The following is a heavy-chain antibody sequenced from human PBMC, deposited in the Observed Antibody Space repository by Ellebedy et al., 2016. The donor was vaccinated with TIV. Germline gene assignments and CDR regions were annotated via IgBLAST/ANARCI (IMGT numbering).Heavy chain of an antibody. CDR2: IWYDGSNK. Sequence: GESLKISCAASGFTFSSYGMHWVRQAPGKGLEWVAVIWYDGSNKYYADSVKGRFTISRDNSKNTLYMQMNSLRAEDTAVYYCARLLGEMGYYYAMDVWGQGTTVTVSS. CDR1: GFTFSSYG. D-gene: IGHD3-10*01. J-gene: IGHJ6*02. CDR3: ARLLGEMGYYYAMDV. V-gene: IGHV3-33*01.